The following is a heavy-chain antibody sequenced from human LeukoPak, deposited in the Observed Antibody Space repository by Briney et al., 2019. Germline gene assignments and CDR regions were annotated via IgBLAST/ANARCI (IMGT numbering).Heavy chain of an antibody. D-gene: IGHD2/OR15-2a*01. CDR1: GFTLSSYA. J-gene: IGHJ3*02. CDR2: ISNNGGYT. CDR3: ARLSNGSGRGWAFDI. Sequence: GGSLRLSCAASGFTLSSYAMSWVRQAPGKGLEWVSAISNNGGYTYYADSVQGRFTISRDNSKSTPCLQMNSLRAEDTAVYYCARLSNGSGRGWAFDIWGQGTMVTVSS. V-gene: IGHV3-23*01.